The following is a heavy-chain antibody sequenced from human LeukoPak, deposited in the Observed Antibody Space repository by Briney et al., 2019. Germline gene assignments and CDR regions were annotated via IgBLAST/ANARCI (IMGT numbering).Heavy chain of an antibody. V-gene: IGHV3-7*01. CDR3: AREVVLSTSAWFEY. J-gene: IGHJ4*02. CDR1: GSTFSSYW. D-gene: IGHD3-22*01. Sequence: GGSLRLSCAVSGSTFSSYWMSWVRQAPGKGLEWVANIKEDGTEKYYQDSVKGRFTISRDNAKNSLYLQMNSLRAEDTAVYYCAREVVLSTSAWFEYWGQGTLVTVSS. CDR2: IKEDGTEK.